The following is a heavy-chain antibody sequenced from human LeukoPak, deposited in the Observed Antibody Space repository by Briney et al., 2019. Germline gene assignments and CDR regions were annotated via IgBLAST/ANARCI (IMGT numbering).Heavy chain of an antibody. CDR3: ARGNEYSYGLDV. V-gene: IGHV4-61*02. J-gene: IGHJ3*01. CDR2: IYTSGST. CDR1: GGSISSGDYY. Sequence: SQTLSLTCTVSGGSISSGDYYWSWIRQPAGKGLEWIGRIYTSGSTNYNPSLKSRVTMSVDTSKNQFSLKLSSVTAADTAVYYCARGNEYSYGLDVWGQGTMVTVSS. D-gene: IGHD5-18*01.